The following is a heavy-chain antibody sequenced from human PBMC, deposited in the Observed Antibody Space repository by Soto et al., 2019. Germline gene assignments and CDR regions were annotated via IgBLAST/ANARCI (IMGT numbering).Heavy chain of an antibody. CDR2: IIPIFGTA. D-gene: IGHD6-19*01. CDR1: GGTFSSYA. Sequence: QVQLVQSGAEVKKPGSSVKVSCKASGGTFSSYAISWVRQAPGQGLEWMGGIIPIFGTANYAQKFQGRVTITADESTSKAYMELRSLRSDDTAVYYCARGSIAVAVGPGDYYYYYVMDVWGQGPTVTVSS. CDR3: ARGSIAVAVGPGDYYYYYVMDV. J-gene: IGHJ6*02. V-gene: IGHV1-69*01.